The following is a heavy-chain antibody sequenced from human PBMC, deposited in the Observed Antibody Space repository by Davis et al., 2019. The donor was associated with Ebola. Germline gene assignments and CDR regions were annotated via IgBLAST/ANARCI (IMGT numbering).Heavy chain of an antibody. CDR2: MNPNSRNT. CDR1: GYTFTSYD. CDR3: ARGDIVATMGSWFDP. Sequence: ASVKVSCKASGYTFTSYDVHWVRQATRQGLEWMGWMNPNSRNTGYAQKFQGRITMTRDTSINTAYMELSSLRPEDTAVYYCARGDIVATMGSWFDPWGQGVSVTVSS. J-gene: IGHJ5*02. D-gene: IGHD5-12*01. V-gene: IGHV1-8*01.